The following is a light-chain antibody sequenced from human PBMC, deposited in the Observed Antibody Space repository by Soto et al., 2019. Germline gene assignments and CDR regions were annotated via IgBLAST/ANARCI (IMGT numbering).Light chain of an antibody. CDR1: QSLLYSPNNQNY. V-gene: IGKV4-1*01. CDR3: QQYFPTPMFT. Sequence: VMTQSPDSLAVSLGERATINCKSSQSLLYSPNNQNYLAWYQQKPGQPLKLLIYWASTRESGVPDRFGGSGSGTDFTPTISSLQAEDVAVYYCQQYFPTPMFTFGQGTKLEIK. J-gene: IGKJ2*01. CDR2: WAS.